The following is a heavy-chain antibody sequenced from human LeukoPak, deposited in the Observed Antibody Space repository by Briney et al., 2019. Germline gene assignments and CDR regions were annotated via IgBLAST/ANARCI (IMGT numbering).Heavy chain of an antibody. CDR3: AREYSYGFSYFDY. Sequence: PGGSLRLSCVASGFTFSSYSMTWVRQAPGKGLEWVSSISSSSSYIYYADSVKGRFTTSRDNAKNSLYLQMNSLRAEDTAVYYCAREYSYGFSYFDYWGQGTLVTVSS. CDR1: GFTFSSYS. V-gene: IGHV3-21*01. CDR2: ISSSSSYI. J-gene: IGHJ4*02. D-gene: IGHD5-18*01.